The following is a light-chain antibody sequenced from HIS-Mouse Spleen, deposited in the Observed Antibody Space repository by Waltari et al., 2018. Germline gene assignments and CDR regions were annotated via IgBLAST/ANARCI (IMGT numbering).Light chain of an antibody. CDR2: EVS. CDR3: SSYTSSSTLGV. J-gene: IGLJ1*01. V-gene: IGLV2-14*01. Sequence: QSALTQPASVSGSPGQSITIPCPGTSSDVGGSNHVSWYQQHPGKAPKRMIYEVSNRPSGVSNRFSGSKSGNTASLTISGLQAEDEADYYCSSYTSSSTLGVFGTGTKVTVL. CDR1: SSDVGGSNH.